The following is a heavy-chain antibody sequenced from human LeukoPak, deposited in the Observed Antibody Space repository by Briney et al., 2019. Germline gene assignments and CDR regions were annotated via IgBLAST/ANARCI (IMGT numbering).Heavy chain of an antibody. Sequence: SETLSLTCAVYGGSFHGYYWSWIRQPPGKGLEWIGEINHSGSTNYNPSLKSRVTMSVDTSKNQFSLRLSSVTAADTAVYYCAREISPADSSSAFDYWGQGTLVTVSS. CDR1: GGSFHGYY. J-gene: IGHJ4*02. V-gene: IGHV4-34*01. D-gene: IGHD6-6*01. CDR2: INHSGST. CDR3: AREISPADSSSAFDY.